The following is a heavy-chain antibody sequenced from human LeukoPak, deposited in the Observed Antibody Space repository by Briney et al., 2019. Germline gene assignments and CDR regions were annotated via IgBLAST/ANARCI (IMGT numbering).Heavy chain of an antibody. D-gene: IGHD2-15*01. CDR2: ISSNCSSI. V-gene: IGHV3-48*03. Sequence: PGGSLRLSCSASVFTYNSYEMNLVRQAPGKGLEWVSYISSNCSSIYYADSVKGRFTISRDNAKNSLYLQMNSLRAEDTAVYYCARDRVVVGATWTYYYMDVWGKGTTVTVSS. CDR1: VFTYNSYE. J-gene: IGHJ6*03. CDR3: ARDRVVVGATWTYYYMDV.